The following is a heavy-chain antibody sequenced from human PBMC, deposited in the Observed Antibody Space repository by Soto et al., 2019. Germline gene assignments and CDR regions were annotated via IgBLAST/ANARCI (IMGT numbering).Heavy chain of an antibody. J-gene: IGHJ4*02. CDR2: IKQDGSEK. D-gene: IGHD5-12*01. CDR1: GFTFSSYW. Sequence: GGSLRLSCAASGFTFSSYWMSWVRQAPGKGLEWVANIKQDGSEKYYVDSVKGRFTISRDNAKNSLYLQMNSLRAEDTAVYYCVRTQWLREYYFDYWRQGTLVTVSS. CDR3: VRTQWLREYYFDY. V-gene: IGHV3-7*01.